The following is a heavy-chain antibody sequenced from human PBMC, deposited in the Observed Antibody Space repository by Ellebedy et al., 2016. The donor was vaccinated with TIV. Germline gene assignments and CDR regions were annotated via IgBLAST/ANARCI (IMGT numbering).Heavy chain of an antibody. J-gene: IGHJ4*02. CDR3: ARDRWEPWGVDY. Sequence: GESLKISXAASGFTFSSYWMSWVRQAPGKGLEWVANIKQDGSEKYYVDSVKGRFTISRDNAKNSLYLQMNSLRAEDTAVYYCARDRWEPWGVDYWGQGTLVTVSS. D-gene: IGHD1-26*01. V-gene: IGHV3-7*03. CDR2: IKQDGSEK. CDR1: GFTFSSYW.